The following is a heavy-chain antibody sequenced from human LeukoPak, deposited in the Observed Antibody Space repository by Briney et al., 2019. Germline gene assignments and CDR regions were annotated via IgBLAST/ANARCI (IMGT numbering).Heavy chain of an antibody. Sequence: GGSLRLSCAASGFIVSSVYMSWVRQSPGKGLEWVAIISNDGSRKYYAHSVEGRFTISRDNSKNTLYLQMDSLRAEDTAVYYCARDRAWNYFDYWGQGTLVTVSS. D-gene: IGHD3-3*01. J-gene: IGHJ4*02. CDR2: ISNDGSRK. CDR3: ARDRAWNYFDY. CDR1: GFIVSSVY. V-gene: IGHV3-30*03.